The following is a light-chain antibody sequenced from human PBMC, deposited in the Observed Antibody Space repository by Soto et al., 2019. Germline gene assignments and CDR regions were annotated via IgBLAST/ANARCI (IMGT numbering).Light chain of an antibody. V-gene: IGLV2-14*01. J-gene: IGLJ1*01. Sequence: QPVLTQPASVSGSPGQSITIPCSGTRNDIGNYNSVSWYRQSPGKAPKLIIYGVTNRPSGISDRFSGSKSGNTASLTISGLQPEDEADYYCGSYTTYSPFVFGSGTKVTVL. CDR1: RNDIGNYNS. CDR3: GSYTTYSPFV. CDR2: GVT.